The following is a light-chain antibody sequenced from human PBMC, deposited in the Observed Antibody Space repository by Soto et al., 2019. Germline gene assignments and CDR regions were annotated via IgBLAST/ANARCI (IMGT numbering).Light chain of an antibody. J-gene: IGKJ5*01. CDR1: QSVSSSY. CDR2: GAS. CDR3: QQYGSSPPIT. V-gene: IGKV3-20*01. Sequence: EMVLTQSPGTLSFSPGERTTLSCRASQSVSSSYLAWYQQKPGQAPRLRIYGASSRATGIPDRFSGSGSGTDFTLTISRLEPEDFAVYYCQQYGSSPPITVGPGTRLEIK.